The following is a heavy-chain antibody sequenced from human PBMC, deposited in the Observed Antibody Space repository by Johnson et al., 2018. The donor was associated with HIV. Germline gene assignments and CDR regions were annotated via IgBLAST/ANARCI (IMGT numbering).Heavy chain of an antibody. J-gene: IGHJ3*02. V-gene: IGHV3-7*01. CDR2: LKQDGSEK. Sequence: VQLVESGGGLIQPGGSLRLSCAASGFTFSSYWMSWVRQAPGKGLEWVATLKQDGSEKYYVDSVKGRFTISQDNAKNSLYLQMNSLRAEDTAVYYCASEAGPDIVGAADDAFDIWGQGTMVTVSS. CDR1: GFTFSSYW. D-gene: IGHD1-26*01. CDR3: ASEAGPDIVGAADDAFDI.